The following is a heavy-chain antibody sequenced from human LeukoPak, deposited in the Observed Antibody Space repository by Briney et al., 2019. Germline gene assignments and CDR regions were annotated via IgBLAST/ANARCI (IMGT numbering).Heavy chain of an antibody. D-gene: IGHD3-3*01. Sequence: ASVKVSCKVSGYTLTELSMHWVRQAPGKGLEWMGGFDPEDGETIYAQKFQGRVTMTTDTSTSTAYMELRSLRSDDTAVYYCARSYYDFWSGYYAHDYWGQGTLVTVSS. J-gene: IGHJ4*02. CDR1: GYTLTELS. CDR2: FDPEDGET. CDR3: ARSYYDFWSGYYAHDY. V-gene: IGHV1-24*01.